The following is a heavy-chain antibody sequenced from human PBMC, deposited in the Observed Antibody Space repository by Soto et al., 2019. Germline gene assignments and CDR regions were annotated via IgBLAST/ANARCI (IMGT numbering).Heavy chain of an antibody. CDR1: GYIFTNYW. J-gene: IGHJ6*01. Sequence: GESLTISCDASGYIFTNYWIRWVRQMPVKGLEWMGRIDPRDSYISYSPSFQGHVTISRNQAINTAYLQWSSLSTSDTAVYYCARHLEAGSVWSGMAVWGLGTSVTVS. V-gene: IGHV5-10-1*01. CDR3: ARHLEAGSVWSGMAV. D-gene: IGHD2-8*02. CDR2: IDPRDSYI.